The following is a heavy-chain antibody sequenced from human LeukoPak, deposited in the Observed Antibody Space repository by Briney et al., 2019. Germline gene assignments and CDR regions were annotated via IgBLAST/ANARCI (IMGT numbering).Heavy chain of an antibody. CDR2: ISYDGSNK. V-gene: IGHV3-30*04. Sequence: GRSLRLSCAASGFTFSSYAMHWVRQAPGKGLEWVAVISYDGSNKYYADSVKGRFTISRDNSKNTLYLQMNSLRAEDTAVYYCARDSTTAQGVYWGQGTLVTVSS. CDR3: ARDSTTAQGVY. CDR1: GFTFSSYA. D-gene: IGHD4-17*01. J-gene: IGHJ4*02.